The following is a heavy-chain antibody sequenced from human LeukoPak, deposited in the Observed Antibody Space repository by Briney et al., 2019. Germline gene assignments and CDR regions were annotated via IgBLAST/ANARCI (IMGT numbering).Heavy chain of an antibody. Sequence: ASVTVSFKASGHTFTNDEIHWVRQATGQGLEWMGWMNPSSGNTGYAQKFQGRLTMTRNTSISTAYMDLSSLRSDDTAVYYCASSGLRYFDWPYDYWGQGTLVTVSS. CDR2: MNPSSGNT. CDR3: ASSGLRYFDWPYDY. CDR1: GHTFTNDE. J-gene: IGHJ4*02. D-gene: IGHD3-9*01. V-gene: IGHV1-8*01.